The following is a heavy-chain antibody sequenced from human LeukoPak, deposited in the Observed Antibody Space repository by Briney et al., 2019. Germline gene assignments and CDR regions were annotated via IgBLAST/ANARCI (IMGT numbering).Heavy chain of an antibody. CDR2: IRYDGSNK. D-gene: IGHD5-18*01. CDR1: GFTFSSYG. J-gene: IGHJ6*03. CDR3: AKDIFRGGYSYGTYYMDV. V-gene: IGHV3-30*02. Sequence: GGSLRLSCAASGFTFSSYGMHWVRQAPGKGLEWVAFIRYDGSNKYYADSVKGRFTISRDNSKNTLYLQMNSLRAEDTAVYYCAKDIFRGGYSYGTYYMDVWGKGTTVTISS.